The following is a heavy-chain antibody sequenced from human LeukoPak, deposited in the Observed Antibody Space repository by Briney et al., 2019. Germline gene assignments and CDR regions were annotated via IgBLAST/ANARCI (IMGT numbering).Heavy chain of an antibody. CDR3: ASKGDHSSSWYFDY. D-gene: IGHD6-13*01. V-gene: IGHV4-30-4*08. J-gene: IGHJ4*02. CDR2: INHSGST. Sequence: SQTLSLTCTVSGGSISSGDYYWSWIRQPPGKGLEWIGEINHSGSTNYNPSLKSRVTISVDTSKNQFSLKLSSVTAADTAVYYCASKGDHSSSWYFDYWGQGTLVTVSS. CDR1: GGSISSGDYY.